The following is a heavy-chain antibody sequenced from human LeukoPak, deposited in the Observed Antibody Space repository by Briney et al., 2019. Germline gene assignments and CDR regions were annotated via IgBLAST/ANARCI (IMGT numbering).Heavy chain of an antibody. V-gene: IGHV1-46*01. J-gene: IGHJ4*02. CDR2: INPSGGST. D-gene: IGHD3-10*01. CDR1: GYTFTSYY. Sequence: GASVKVSCKASGYTFTSYYMHWVRQAPGQGLEWMGIINPSGGSTSYAQKFQGRVTMTRDTSTSTVYMELSSLRSEDTAVYYCAREAPKWFGELFEPEKFDYWGQGTLVTVSS. CDR3: AREAPKWFGELFEPEKFDY.